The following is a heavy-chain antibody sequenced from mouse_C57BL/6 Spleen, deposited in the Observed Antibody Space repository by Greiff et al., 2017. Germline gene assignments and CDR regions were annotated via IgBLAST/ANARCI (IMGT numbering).Heavy chain of an antibody. CDR2: IYPGSGST. V-gene: IGHV1-55*01. D-gene: IGHD2-3*01. J-gene: IGHJ4*01. Sequence: QVQLQQPGAELVKPGASVKMSCKASGYTFTSYWITWVKQRPGQGLEWIGDIYPGSGSTNYNEKFKSKATQTVDTSSSTAYMQLSSLTSEDSAVYYCARYDGYYVNYAMDYWGQGTSVTVSS. CDR3: ARYDGYYVNYAMDY. CDR1: GYTFTSYW.